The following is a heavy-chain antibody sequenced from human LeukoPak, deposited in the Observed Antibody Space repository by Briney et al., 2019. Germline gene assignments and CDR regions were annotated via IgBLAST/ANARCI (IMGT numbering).Heavy chain of an antibody. D-gene: IGHD2-2*01. J-gene: IGHJ6*04. CDR3: ARDPRGAVVPSAMGV. CDR1: GFTFSDYY. CDR2: ISSSGTTI. V-gene: IGHV3-11*01. Sequence: PGGSLRLSCAASGFTFSDYYMSWIRQAPGKGLEWVPYISSSGTTIYYADSVKGRFTISRDNGQSSLYLQMNSLRAEDTAVYYCARDPRGAVVPSAMGVWGKGTTVTVSS.